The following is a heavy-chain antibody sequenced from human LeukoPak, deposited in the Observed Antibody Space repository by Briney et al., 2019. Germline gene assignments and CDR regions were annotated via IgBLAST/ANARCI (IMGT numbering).Heavy chain of an antibody. Sequence: SVNVSCKASGFTSTNFAVQWVRQARGQRLEWIGWIIVGSGATKCAQDFQERVTITRDLSTSTLYMELHSLTSEDTAVYYCAADLSNPRMGASYLDSWGQGTLVTVSS. D-gene: IGHD3-16*01. J-gene: IGHJ4*02. CDR1: GFTSTNFA. V-gene: IGHV1-58*01. CDR2: IIVGSGAT. CDR3: AADLSNPRMGASYLDS.